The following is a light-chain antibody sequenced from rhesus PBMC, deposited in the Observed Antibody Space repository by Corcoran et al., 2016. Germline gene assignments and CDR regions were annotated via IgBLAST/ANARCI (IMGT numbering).Light chain of an antibody. CDR2: AAS. CDR3: KHSCGTPCS. CDR1: ENLNNY. J-gene: IGKJ2*01. Sequence: DIQMTQSPSSLSASVGDRATITCRPSENLNNYVHWYQQKAGKAPKLLIYAASTLQSGVPSRFSGSGSRTDYTFSIRSLQHKEIATYYYKHSCGTPCSFSEGTKVGIK. V-gene: IGKV1-74*01.